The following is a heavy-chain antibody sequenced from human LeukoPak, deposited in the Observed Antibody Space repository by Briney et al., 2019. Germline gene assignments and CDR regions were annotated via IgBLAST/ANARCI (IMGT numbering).Heavy chain of an antibody. Sequence: SQTLSLTCAISGDSVSSNSAAWNWIRQSPSRGLEWLGRAYYRSKWYYDYAVAVKSRISINPDTSKNQFSLQLSSVAPEDTAVYYCARDPVGGSTIFDYWGQGTLVTVSS. CDR2: AYYRSKWYY. CDR1: GDSVSSNSAA. CDR3: ARDPVGGSTIFDY. V-gene: IGHV6-1*01. D-gene: IGHD1-26*01. J-gene: IGHJ4*02.